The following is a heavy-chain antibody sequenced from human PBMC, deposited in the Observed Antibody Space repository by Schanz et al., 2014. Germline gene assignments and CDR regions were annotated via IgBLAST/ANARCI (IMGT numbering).Heavy chain of an antibody. CDR3: ARENLNWEAFDI. V-gene: IGHV3-11*01. Sequence: VQVVESGGGLVQPGGSLRLSCAASGFTFSDHHMNWIRQAPGKGLEWLSYISRDGTTSYYADYVKGRFTISRDNAKNSLYLEMTSLRGEDTAVYYCARENLNWEAFDIWGQGTVVTVSS. CDR2: ISRDGTTS. CDR1: GFTFSDHH. D-gene: IGHD7-27*01. J-gene: IGHJ3*02.